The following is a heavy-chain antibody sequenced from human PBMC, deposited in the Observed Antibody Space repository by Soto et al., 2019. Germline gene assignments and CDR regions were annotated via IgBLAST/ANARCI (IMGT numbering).Heavy chain of an antibody. CDR1: GGSISSGGYA. J-gene: IGHJ4*02. CDR2: IYQSGST. D-gene: IGHD2-21*02. CDR3: ARSYSGGDAYFDY. V-gene: IGHV4-30-2*01. Sequence: SETLSLTCAVSGGSISSGGYAWAWIRQPPGKGLEWVGYIYQSGSTYYNPSLKSRVTIAADRSKDQFSLNLASVTAADTAVYYCARSYSGGDAYFDYWGQGTVVTVSS.